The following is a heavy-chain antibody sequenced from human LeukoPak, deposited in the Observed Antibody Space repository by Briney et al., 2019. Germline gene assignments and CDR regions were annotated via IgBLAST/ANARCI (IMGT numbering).Heavy chain of an antibody. Sequence: SVKVSCKASGCTFSSYAISWVRQAPGPGLEWMGGIIPIFGTANYAQKFQGRVTITADKSTSTAYMELSSLRSEDTAVYYCARGGYSSSQFDYWGQGTLVTVSS. CDR2: IIPIFGTA. J-gene: IGHJ4*02. D-gene: IGHD6-13*01. V-gene: IGHV1-69*06. CDR1: GCTFSSYA. CDR3: ARGGYSSSQFDY.